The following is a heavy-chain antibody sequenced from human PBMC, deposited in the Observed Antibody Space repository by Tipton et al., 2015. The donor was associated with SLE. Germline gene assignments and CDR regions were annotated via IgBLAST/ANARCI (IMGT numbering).Heavy chain of an antibody. Sequence: TLSLTCNVSVYSISSSNWWSWVRQPPGKGLEWIGEIYHGGSTNYNPSLKSRVTMSIDKSKNQFSLKLSSVTAADTGVYYCVKSVVVVSPRDYYYYMDVWGKGTTVTVSS. V-gene: IGHV4-4*02. CDR2: IYHGGST. CDR1: VYSISSSNW. CDR3: VKSVVVVSPRDYYYYMDV. D-gene: IGHD2-15*01. J-gene: IGHJ6*03.